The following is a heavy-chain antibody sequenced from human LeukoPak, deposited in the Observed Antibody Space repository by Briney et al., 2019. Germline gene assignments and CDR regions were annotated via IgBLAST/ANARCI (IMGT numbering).Heavy chain of an antibody. CDR1: GGSFSGYY. V-gene: IGHV4-34*01. CDR3: ARKEVWGSCRDAFDI. Sequence: SETLSLTCAVYGGSFSGYYWSWIRQPPGKGLEWIGEINHSGSTNYNPSLKSRVTISVDTPKNQFSLKLSSVTAADTAVYYCARKEVWGSCRDAFDIWGQGTMVTVSS. D-gene: IGHD3-16*02. J-gene: IGHJ3*02. CDR2: INHSGST.